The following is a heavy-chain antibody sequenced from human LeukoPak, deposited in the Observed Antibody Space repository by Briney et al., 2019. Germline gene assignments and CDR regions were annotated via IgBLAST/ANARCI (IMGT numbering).Heavy chain of an antibody. V-gene: IGHV3-48*01. D-gene: IGHD3-16*01. J-gene: IGHJ4*02. CDR2: ISNTSDTI. Sequence: GGSLRLSCAASGFSFSTYSMNWVRQAPGKGLEWISYISNTSDTIYYADSVKGRFTISRDNAKTSMYLQMNNLRAEDTAIYYCTRTVVYWAQGTLVTVSS. CDR3: TRTVVY. CDR1: GFSFSTYS.